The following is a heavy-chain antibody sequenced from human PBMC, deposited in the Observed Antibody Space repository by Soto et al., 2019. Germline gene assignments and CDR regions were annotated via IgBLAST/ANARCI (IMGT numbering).Heavy chain of an antibody. CDR1: GFSLTTSGVG. D-gene: IGHD3-3*01. J-gene: IGHJ4*02. CDR3: AHRVLRTVFGLVTTTAIYFDF. V-gene: IGHV2-5*02. CDR2: IYWDDDK. Sequence: QITLNESGPTQVKPRQTLKLTCTFSGFSLTTSGVGVGWIRQSPGKAPEWLALIYWDDDKRYSPSLKSRLTITKDPSKTQVVLTMADLDPADTATYYCAHRVLRTVFGLVTTTAIYFDFWGQGTPVAVSS.